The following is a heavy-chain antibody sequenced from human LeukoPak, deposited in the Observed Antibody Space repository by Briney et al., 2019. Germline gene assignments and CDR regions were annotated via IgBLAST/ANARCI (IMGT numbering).Heavy chain of an antibody. Sequence: GGSLRLSCAASGFTFSSYAMSWVRQAPGKGLEWASAISGSGGSTYYADSVKGRFTISRDNSKNTLYLQMNSLRAEDTAVYYCAKDPHPDSSSWYNWFDPWGQGTLVTVSS. V-gene: IGHV3-23*01. D-gene: IGHD6-13*01. CDR3: AKDPHPDSSSWYNWFDP. CDR1: GFTFSSYA. J-gene: IGHJ5*02. CDR2: ISGSGGST.